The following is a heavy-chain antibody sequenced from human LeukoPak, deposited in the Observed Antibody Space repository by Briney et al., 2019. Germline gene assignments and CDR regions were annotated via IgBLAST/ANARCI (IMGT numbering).Heavy chain of an antibody. CDR3: ARDLYSSSSVRYDAFDI. V-gene: IGHV3-11*04. CDR2: ISSSGSTI. D-gene: IGHD6-6*01. J-gene: IGHJ3*02. Sequence: NPGGSLRLSCAASGFTFSDYYMSWIRQAPGKGLEWVSYISSSGSTIYYADSVKGRFTISRDNAKNTLYLQMNSLRAEDTAVYYCARDLYSSSSVRYDAFDIWGQGTMVTVSS. CDR1: GFTFSDYY.